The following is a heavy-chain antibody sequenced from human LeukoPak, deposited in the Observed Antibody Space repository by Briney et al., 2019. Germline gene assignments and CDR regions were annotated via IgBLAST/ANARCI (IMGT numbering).Heavy chain of an antibody. CDR2: IRYDGSKN. CDR3: AKDRAPGMAATGPGY. D-gene: IGHD6-13*01. Sequence: PGGSLRLSCAASGFTFSNYGMHWVRQAPGKGLEWVAIIRYDGSKNYYADSVKGRFTISRDNSNNTLFLQMNSLRAEDTAVYYCAKDRAPGMAATGPGYWGQGTLVTVSS. J-gene: IGHJ4*02. CDR1: GFTFSNYG. V-gene: IGHV3-30*02.